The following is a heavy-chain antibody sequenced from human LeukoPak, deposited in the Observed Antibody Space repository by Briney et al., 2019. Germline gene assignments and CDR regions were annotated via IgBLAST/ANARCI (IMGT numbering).Heavy chain of an antibody. D-gene: IGHD2-21*02. J-gene: IGHJ3*02. CDR1: GYTFTGYY. CDR3: ARVVSYCGGDCEAFDI. Sequence: GASVKVSCKASGYTFTGYYMHWVRQAPGQGLEWMGWINPNSGGTNYAQKFQGWVTMTRDTSISTAYMELSRLRSDDTAVYYCARVVSYCGGDCEAFDIWGQGTMVTVSS. V-gene: IGHV1-2*04. CDR2: INPNSGGT.